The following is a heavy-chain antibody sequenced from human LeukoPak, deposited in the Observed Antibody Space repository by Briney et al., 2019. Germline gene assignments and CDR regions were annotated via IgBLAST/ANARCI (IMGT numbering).Heavy chain of an antibody. CDR1: GFTFSSYA. D-gene: IGHD6-19*01. CDR2: ISHDGNNN. CDR3: VRDHREGYSSGWSRDFDY. J-gene: IGHJ4*02. V-gene: IGHV3-30*03. Sequence: GGSLRLSCAASGFTFSSYAMHWVRQAPGKGLEWVAVISHDGNNNYYSDSVKGRFTISRDNSRNTLYLQVNSLRAEGTALYYCVRDHREGYSSGWSRDFDYWGQGTLVTVSS.